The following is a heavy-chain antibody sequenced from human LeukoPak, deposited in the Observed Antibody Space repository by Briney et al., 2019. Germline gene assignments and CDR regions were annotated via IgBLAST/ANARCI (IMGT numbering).Heavy chain of an antibody. J-gene: IGHJ4*02. V-gene: IGHV3-20*04. CDR3: ARRIAAARVHDAYPSYYFDY. Sequence: RAGGSLRLSCAASGFTFDDYGMSWVRQAPGKGLEWVSGINWNGGSTGYADSVKGRFTISRDNAKNSLYLQMNSLRAEDTALYYCARRIAAARVHDAYPSYYFDYWGQGTLVTVSS. CDR2: INWNGGST. D-gene: IGHD6-13*01. CDR1: GFTFDDYG.